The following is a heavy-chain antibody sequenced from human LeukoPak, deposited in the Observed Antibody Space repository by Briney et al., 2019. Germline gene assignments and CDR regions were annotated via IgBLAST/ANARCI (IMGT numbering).Heavy chain of an antibody. D-gene: IGHD3-3*01. Sequence: GGSLRLSCAASGFTFSDYYMSWIRQAPEKGLEWVSYISSSGSTIYYADSVKGRFTISRDNAKNSLYLQMNSLRAEDTAVYYCAREAYYDFWSGYSLYFDYWGQGTLVTVSS. J-gene: IGHJ4*02. CDR2: ISSSGSTI. CDR3: AREAYYDFWSGYSLYFDY. CDR1: GFTFSDYY. V-gene: IGHV3-11*04.